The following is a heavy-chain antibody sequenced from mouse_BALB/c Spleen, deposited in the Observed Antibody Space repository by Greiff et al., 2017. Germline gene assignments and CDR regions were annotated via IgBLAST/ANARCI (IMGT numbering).Heavy chain of an antibody. Sequence: EVQRVESGGGLVKPGGSLKLSCAASGFTFSSYAMSWVRQSPEKRLEWVAEISSGGSYTYYPDTVTGRFTISRDNAKNTLYLEMSSLRSEDTAMYYCARDPELGYYAMDYWGQGTSVTVSS. J-gene: IGHJ4*01. V-gene: IGHV5-9-4*01. CDR2: ISSGGSYT. CDR1: GFTFSSYA. CDR3: ARDPELGYYAMDY. D-gene: IGHD4-1*01.